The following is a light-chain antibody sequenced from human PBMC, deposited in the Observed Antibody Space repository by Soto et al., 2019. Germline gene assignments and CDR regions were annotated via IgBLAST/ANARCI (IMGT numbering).Light chain of an antibody. J-gene: IGKJ4*01. CDR3: QQYGSSPT. V-gene: IGKV3-20*01. CDR1: QSGSSH. Sequence: EIVMTQSPATLSVSPGERATLSCRASQSGSSHLAWYQQNPGQAPRLLIYGASTRATGIPARFSGSGSGTDFTLTIARLEPEDFAVYYCQQYGSSPTFGGGTKVDI. CDR2: GAS.